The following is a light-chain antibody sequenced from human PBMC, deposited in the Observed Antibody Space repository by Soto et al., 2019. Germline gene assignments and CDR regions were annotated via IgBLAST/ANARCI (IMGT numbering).Light chain of an antibody. V-gene: IGLV2-18*02. CDR1: SSDVGSYNR. J-gene: IGLJ1*01. CDR3: NSFTTSSTYV. CDR2: DVT. Sequence: QSVLTQPPSVSGSPGQSVAISFTGTSSDVGSYNRVAWYQQPPGTAPKLIIYDVTSRPSGVPDRFSGSKSGNTASLTISGLQAEDEADYYCNSFTTSSTYVFGTGTKLTVL.